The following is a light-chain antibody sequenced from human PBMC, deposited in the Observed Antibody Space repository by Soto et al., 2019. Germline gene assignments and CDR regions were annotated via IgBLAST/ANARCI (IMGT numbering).Light chain of an antibody. V-gene: IGKV3-11*01. CDR1: QSVSTF. Sequence: EILLTQSPATLSLSPGERATLSCRASQSVSTFLAWYQQTPGQPPRLLIYDASSRATGIPARFSGRGSGTDFTLTSSSLEPEDFAVYYCQQRSSWPPRITFGQGTRLEIK. J-gene: IGKJ5*01. CDR2: DAS. CDR3: QQRSSWPPRIT.